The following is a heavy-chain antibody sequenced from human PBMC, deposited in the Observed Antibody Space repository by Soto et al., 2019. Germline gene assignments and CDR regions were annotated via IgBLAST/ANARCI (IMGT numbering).Heavy chain of an antibody. V-gene: IGHV3-21*01. J-gene: IGHJ3*02. CDR2: ISSSSRYI. CDR3: ARDLSATMTTSVAFDI. CDR1: GLTFSSYS. Sequence: GSLRLSCAASGLTFSSYSMNWVRQAPGKGLEWVSSISSSSRYIYYADSVKGRFTISRDNAKNSLYLQMNSLRVEDTAVYYCARDLSATMTTSVAFDIWGPGTMVTVSS. D-gene: IGHD4-17*01.